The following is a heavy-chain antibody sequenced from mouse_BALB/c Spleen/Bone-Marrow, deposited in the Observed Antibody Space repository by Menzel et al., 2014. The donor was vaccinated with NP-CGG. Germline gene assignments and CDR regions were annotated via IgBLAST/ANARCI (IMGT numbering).Heavy chain of an antibody. Sequence: QVQLQQSGAELARPGASVKLSCKASGYTFTDYYVSWVKQRTGQGLEWIGEIYPGSGNTYYNEKFKGKATLTADRSSSTAYMQLSSMTYEDSAVYFCARAASLDYWGQGTSVTVSS. CDR2: IYPGSGNT. V-gene: IGHV1-77*01. CDR3: ARAASLDY. CDR1: GYTFTDYY. J-gene: IGHJ4*01.